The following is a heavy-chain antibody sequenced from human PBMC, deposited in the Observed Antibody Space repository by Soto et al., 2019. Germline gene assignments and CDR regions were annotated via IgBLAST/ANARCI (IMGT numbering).Heavy chain of an antibody. CDR1: RYTFTSYD. V-gene: IGHV1-8*01. J-gene: IGHJ5*02. CDR3: ARRLGYCSSTSCPLVDP. CDR2: LNPNSGNT. Sequence: QVQLVQSGAEVKKPGASVKVSCKASRYTFTSYDINWVRQATGQGREWMGWLNPNSGNTGYAQKFQGRVTMTRNTSISTAYMELSSLRSEDTAVYYCARRLGYCSSTSCPLVDPWGQGNLGTVSS. D-gene: IGHD2-2*01.